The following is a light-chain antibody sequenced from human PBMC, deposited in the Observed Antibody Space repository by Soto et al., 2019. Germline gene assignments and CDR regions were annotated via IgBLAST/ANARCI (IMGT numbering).Light chain of an antibody. Sequence: DIQMTQSPSSLSASVGDRVTITCQASQDINNYLVWYQQKPGKAPKLLIFEASSLETGVPSRFSGAASGTDFTFTSSSLQPEDIATYYCQQYDTLPPTFGQGTKLEIK. J-gene: IGKJ2*01. CDR1: QDINNY. CDR3: QQYDTLPPT. CDR2: EAS. V-gene: IGKV1-33*01.